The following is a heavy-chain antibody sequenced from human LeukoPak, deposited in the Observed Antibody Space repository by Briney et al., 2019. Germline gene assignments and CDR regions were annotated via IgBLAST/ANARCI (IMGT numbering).Heavy chain of an antibody. D-gene: IGHD2-2*01. CDR3: ARLYCSSTSCDRMFDY. CDR1: GGSISSHY. CDR2: MYYTGVT. Sequence: SETLSLTCTVSGGSISSHYWSWIRQPPGKGLEWIGYMYYTGVTNYNPSLKSRVTISVDTSKNQFSLKLSSVTAVDTAVYYCARLYCSSTSCDRMFDYWGQGILVTVSS. V-gene: IGHV4-59*11. J-gene: IGHJ4*02.